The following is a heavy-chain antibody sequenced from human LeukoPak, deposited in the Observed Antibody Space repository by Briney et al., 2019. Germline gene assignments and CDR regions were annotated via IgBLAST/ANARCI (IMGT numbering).Heavy chain of an antibody. CDR3: ARDTYYYGSGSYLDY. D-gene: IGHD3-10*01. Sequence: NPSETLSLTCAVSGGSISSSNWWSWVRQPPGKGLEWIGEIYHSGSTNYNPSLKSRVTISVDKSKNQFSLKLSSVTAADTAVYYCARDTYYYGSGSYLDYWGQGTLVTVPS. CDR1: GGSISSSNW. V-gene: IGHV4-4*02. J-gene: IGHJ4*02. CDR2: IYHSGST.